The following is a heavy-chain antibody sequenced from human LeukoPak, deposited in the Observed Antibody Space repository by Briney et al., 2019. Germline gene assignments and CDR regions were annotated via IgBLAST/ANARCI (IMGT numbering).Heavy chain of an antibody. CDR3: ARDYYDSSGYYYSAS. V-gene: IGHV4-59*01. Sequence: SETLSLTCTVSGGSISSYYWSWIRQPPGKGLEWIGYIYYSGSTNYNPSLKSRVTISVDTSKNQFSLKLSSVTAADTAVYYCARDYYDSSGYYYSASWGQGTLVTVSS. D-gene: IGHD3-22*01. CDR2: IYYSGST. J-gene: IGHJ4*02. CDR1: GGSISSYY.